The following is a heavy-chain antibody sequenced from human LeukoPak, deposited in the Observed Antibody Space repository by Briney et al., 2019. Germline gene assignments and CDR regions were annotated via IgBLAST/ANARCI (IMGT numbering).Heavy chain of an antibody. Sequence: PGGSLRLSCAASGFTFSSYWMHWVRQAPGKGLVWVSRINWNGGSTGYADSVKGRFTISRDNAKNSLYLQMNSLRAEDTALYYCARIPSGRLAGHFDYWGQGTLVTVSS. CDR2: INWNGGST. D-gene: IGHD3-16*01. V-gene: IGHV3-20*04. CDR3: ARIPSGRLAGHFDY. CDR1: GFTFSSYW. J-gene: IGHJ4*02.